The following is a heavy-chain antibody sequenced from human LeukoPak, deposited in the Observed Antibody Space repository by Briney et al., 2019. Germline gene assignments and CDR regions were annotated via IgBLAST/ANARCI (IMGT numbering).Heavy chain of an antibody. CDR2: INHSGGT. V-gene: IGHV4-34*01. CDR1: GGSFSGYY. Sequence: SETLSLTCAVYGGSFSGYYWSWIRQPPGKGLEWIGEINHSGGTNYNPSLKSRVTISVDTSKNQFSLKLSSVTAADTAVYYCASGYCSGGSCYDPWGQGTLVTVSS. D-gene: IGHD2-15*01. J-gene: IGHJ5*02. CDR3: ASGYCSGGSCYDP.